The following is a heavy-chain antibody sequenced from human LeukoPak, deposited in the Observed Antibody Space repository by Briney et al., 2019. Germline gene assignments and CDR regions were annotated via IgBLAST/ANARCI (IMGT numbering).Heavy chain of an antibody. CDR3: ARVFSGSYDS. Sequence: SETLSLTCSVSGGSISSNYWSWLRQPAGKGLEWIGRIHTSGSTNYNPSLTSRVTMSVDTSKNHFSLKLSSVSAADTAVYYCARVFSGSYDSWGQGTLVTVSS. CDR2: IHTSGST. V-gene: IGHV4-4*07. D-gene: IGHD3-10*01. J-gene: IGHJ5*01. CDR1: GGSISSNY.